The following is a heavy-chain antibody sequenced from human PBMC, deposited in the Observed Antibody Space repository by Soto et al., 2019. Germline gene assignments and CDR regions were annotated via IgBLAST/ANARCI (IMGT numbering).Heavy chain of an antibody. CDR3: ARDNGYYYGMDV. D-gene: IGHD1-20*01. CDR1: GYSFTSYW. Sequence: RGESLKISCKGSGYSFTSYWISWVRQMPGKGLEWMGRIDPSDSYTNYSPSFQGHVTISADKSISTAYLQWSSLKASDTAMYYCARDNGYYYGMDVWGQGTTVTVSS. CDR2: IDPSDSYT. J-gene: IGHJ6*02. V-gene: IGHV5-10-1*01.